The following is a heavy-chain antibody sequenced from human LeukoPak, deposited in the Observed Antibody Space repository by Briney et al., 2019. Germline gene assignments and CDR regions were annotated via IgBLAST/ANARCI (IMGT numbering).Heavy chain of an antibody. D-gene: IGHD3-22*01. CDR3: ARSSGYYFEYFRH. CDR1: GGSISSDGYY. Sequence: SETLSLTCTVSGGSISSDGYYWTWIRQPAGKVLEWIGRIYASGSTNYNPSLKSRVTISVDTSKNQFSLKVSSVTAADTAVYYSARSSGYYFEYFRHWGQGTLVTVSS. J-gene: IGHJ1*01. CDR2: IYASGST. V-gene: IGHV4-61*02.